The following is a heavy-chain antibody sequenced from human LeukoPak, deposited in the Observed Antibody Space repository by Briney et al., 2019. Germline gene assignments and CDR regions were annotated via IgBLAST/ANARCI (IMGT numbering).Heavy chain of an antibody. CDR1: GYTFTCYY. D-gene: IGHD4-11*01. Sequence: PRASVKVSCKASGYTFTCYYMHWVRQAPGQGLEWMGIINPSGGSTSYAQKFQGRVTMTRDMSTSTVYMELSSLRSEDTAVYYCARGPSTVTPFDYWGQGTLVTVSS. CDR2: INPSGGST. V-gene: IGHV1-46*01. CDR3: ARGPSTVTPFDY. J-gene: IGHJ4*02.